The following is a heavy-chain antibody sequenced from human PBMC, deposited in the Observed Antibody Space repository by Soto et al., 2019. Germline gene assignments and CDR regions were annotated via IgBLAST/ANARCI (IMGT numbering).Heavy chain of an antibody. CDR2: ISSSSSTI. D-gene: IGHD1-7*01. V-gene: IGHV3-48*02. Sequence: GGSLRLSCAASGFTFSSYSMNWVRQAPGKGLEWVSYISSSSSTIYYADSVKGRFTISRDNAKNSLYLQMNSLRDEDTAVYYCARQELELRYKDYYYYYGMDVWGQGTTVTVSS. J-gene: IGHJ6*02. CDR3: ARQELELRYKDYYYYYGMDV. CDR1: GFTFSSYS.